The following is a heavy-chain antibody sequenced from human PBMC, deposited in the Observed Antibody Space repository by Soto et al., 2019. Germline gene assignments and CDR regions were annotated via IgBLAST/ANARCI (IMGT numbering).Heavy chain of an antibody. CDR2: ISAYNGNA. V-gene: IGHV1-18*01. J-gene: IGHJ5*02. CDR1: GYTFTNYG. Sequence: ASVKVSCKASGYTFTNYGISWVRQAPGQGLEWMGWISAYNGNADFAQNLQDRVTMTADTSTRIAYMDLRSLTSDDTSVYYCARVGTYCTGISCFDPWGQGTLVTVSS. CDR3: ARVGTYCTGISCFDP. D-gene: IGHD2-8*02.